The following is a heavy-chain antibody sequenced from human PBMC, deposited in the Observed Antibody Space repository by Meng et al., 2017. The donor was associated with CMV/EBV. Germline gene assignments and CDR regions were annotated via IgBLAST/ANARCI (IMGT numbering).Heavy chain of an antibody. J-gene: IGHJ6*02. CDR1: GFTFSSYG. D-gene: IGHD3-22*01. Sequence: GESLKISCAASGFTFSSYGMHWVRQAPGKGLEWVAFIRYVGSNKYYADSVKGRFTISRDNSKNTLYLQMNSLRAEDTAVYYYAKRSNGYWDYYYYYGMDVWGQGTTVTVSS. V-gene: IGHV3-30*02. CDR2: IRYVGSNK. CDR3: AKRSNGYWDYYYYYGMDV.